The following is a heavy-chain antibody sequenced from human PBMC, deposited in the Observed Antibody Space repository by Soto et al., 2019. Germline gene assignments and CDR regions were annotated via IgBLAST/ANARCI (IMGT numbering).Heavy chain of an antibody. Sequence: QVQLVESGGGVVQPGRSLRLSCAASGFTFSSYGMHWVRQAPGKGLEWVAVIWYDGSNKYYADSVKGRFTISRDNSKNTLYLQMNSLRAEDTAVYYCARDGIPWYSSGWYCDYWGQGTLVTVSS. D-gene: IGHD6-19*01. J-gene: IGHJ4*02. CDR3: ARDGIPWYSSGWYCDY. CDR2: IWYDGSNK. V-gene: IGHV3-33*01. CDR1: GFTFSSYG.